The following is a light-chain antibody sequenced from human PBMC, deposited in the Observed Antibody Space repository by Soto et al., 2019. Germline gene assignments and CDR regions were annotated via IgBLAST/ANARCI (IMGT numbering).Light chain of an antibody. CDR3: MQSLQTPPWT. J-gene: IGKJ1*01. Sequence: DIVMTQSPLSLPVTPGEPASISCRSSQSLLQTNGYTYLDWYLQKPGQSPQLLIYLTSIRASGVPHRFRVSRSDTEFTLNISKVDTEDVVVYYCMQSLQTPPWTFGPGTKVVFK. V-gene: IGKV2-28*01. CDR2: LTS. CDR1: QSLLQTNGYTY.